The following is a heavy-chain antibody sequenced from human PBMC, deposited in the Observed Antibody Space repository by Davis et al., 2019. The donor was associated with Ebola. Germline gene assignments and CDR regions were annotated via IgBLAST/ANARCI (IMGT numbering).Heavy chain of an antibody. CDR2: IYNSGST. CDR1: GGSISSYY. Sequence: SETLSLTCTVSGGSISSYYWSWIRQPPGKGLEWIGYIYNSGSTNYNPSLKSRVTISVDTSKNQFSLKLSSVPAADTAVYYCAREPWFDPWGQGTLVTVSS. J-gene: IGHJ5*02. V-gene: IGHV4-4*08. CDR3: AREPWFDP.